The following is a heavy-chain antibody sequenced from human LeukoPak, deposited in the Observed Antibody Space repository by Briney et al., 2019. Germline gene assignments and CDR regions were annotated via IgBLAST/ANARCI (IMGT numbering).Heavy chain of an antibody. CDR2: IYYSGTT. V-gene: IGHV4-59*01. Sequence: PSETLSLTCTVSGGSISIFYWSWIRQPPGKGLEWIGDIYYSGTTNYNPSLKSRVTISLDTFKNQFSLRLSSVTAADTAVYYCARIDAVAATPTSFDYWGQGTLVTVSS. J-gene: IGHJ4*02. CDR1: GGSISIFY. D-gene: IGHD6-19*01. CDR3: ARIDAVAATPTSFDY.